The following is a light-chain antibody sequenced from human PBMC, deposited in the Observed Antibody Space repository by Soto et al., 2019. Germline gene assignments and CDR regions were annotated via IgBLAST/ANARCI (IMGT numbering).Light chain of an antibody. J-gene: IGLJ1*01. CDR3: SSYTSTSAPYV. CDR2: DVS. Sequence: QSALTQPASVSGFPGQSITISCTGTSSDIGGYDYVSWYQQHPGKAPKLIIYDVSGRPSGVSNRFSGSKSANTASLTISGLQAEDEADYHCSSYTSTSAPYVFGTGTNLTVL. CDR1: SSDIGGYDY. V-gene: IGLV2-14*03.